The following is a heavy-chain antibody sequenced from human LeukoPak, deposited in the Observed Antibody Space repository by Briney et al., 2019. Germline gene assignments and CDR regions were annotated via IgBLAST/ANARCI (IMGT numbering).Heavy chain of an antibody. CDR2: INHSGST. CDR1: GGSISSGSYY. J-gene: IGHJ4*02. Sequence: PSETLSLTCTVSGGSISSGSYYWSWIRQPPGKGLEWIGEINHSGSTNYNPSLKSRVTISVDTSKNQFSLKLSSVTAADTAVYYCARVFGYSYGYTRFDYWGQGTLVTVSS. V-gene: IGHV4-39*07. D-gene: IGHD5-18*01. CDR3: ARVFGYSYGYTRFDY.